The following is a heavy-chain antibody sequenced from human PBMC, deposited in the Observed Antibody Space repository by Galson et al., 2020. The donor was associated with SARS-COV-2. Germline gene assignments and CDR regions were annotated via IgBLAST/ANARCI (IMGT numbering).Heavy chain of an antibody. J-gene: IGHJ4*02. Sequence: GESLKISCEGSGYSFISYWIGWVRQMPGKGLEWMGIIYPGDSDTKYSPSFQGQVTISADKSISTAYLQWSSLTASDTAMYYCARGESDCTGTTCYTAGFDYWGQGTLVTVSS. CDR1: GYSFISYW. V-gene: IGHV5-51*01. CDR3: ARGESDCTGTTCYTAGFDY. D-gene: IGHD2-2*02. CDR2: IYPGDSDT.